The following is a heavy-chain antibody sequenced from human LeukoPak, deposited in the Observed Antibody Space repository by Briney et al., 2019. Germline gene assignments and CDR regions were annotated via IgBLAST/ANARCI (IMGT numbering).Heavy chain of an antibody. Sequence: KTSETLSLTCTVSGGSISSYYWSWIRQPAGKGLEWIGRIYTSGSTNYNPSLKSRVTMSVDTSKNQFSLKLSSVTAADTAVYYCARRGGDYIRGYYGMDVWGQGTTVTVSS. J-gene: IGHJ6*02. V-gene: IGHV4-4*07. CDR2: IYTSGST. CDR3: ARRGGDYIRGYYGMDV. CDR1: GGSISSYY. D-gene: IGHD4-17*01.